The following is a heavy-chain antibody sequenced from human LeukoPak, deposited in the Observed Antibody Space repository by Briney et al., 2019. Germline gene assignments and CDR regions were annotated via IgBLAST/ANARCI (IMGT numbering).Heavy chain of an antibody. J-gene: IGHJ3*02. CDR2: INPSGGST. CDR3: ARGGITFSFDI. D-gene: IGHD2/OR15-2a*01. Sequence: GASVKVSCKASGNTFTSYYMYWVRQAPGQGLEWMGIINPSGGSTSYAQKFQGRATMTRDMSTSTVYMELSSLRSEDTAVYYCARGGITFSFDIWGQGTMVTVSS. V-gene: IGHV1-46*01. CDR1: GNTFTSYY.